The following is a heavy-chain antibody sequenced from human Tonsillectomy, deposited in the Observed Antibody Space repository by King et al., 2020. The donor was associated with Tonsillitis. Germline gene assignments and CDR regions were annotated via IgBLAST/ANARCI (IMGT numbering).Heavy chain of an antibody. D-gene: IGHD6-6*01. V-gene: IGHV3-74*01. CDR1: GFTFSSYW. Sequence: DVQLVESGGGLVQPGGSLRLSCAASGFTFSSYWMHWVRQAPGKGLVWVSNINGDGIKTRYADSVKGRFTISRDNAKNTLFLQMNSLRAEDTAVYYCVREEYISTSCDYWGQGNLVTVSS. CDR3: VREEYISTSCDY. J-gene: IGHJ4*02. CDR2: INGDGIKT.